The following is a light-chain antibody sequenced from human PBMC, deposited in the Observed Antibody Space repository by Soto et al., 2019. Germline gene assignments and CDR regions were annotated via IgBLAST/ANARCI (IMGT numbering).Light chain of an antibody. CDR2: GDY. Sequence: QSVLTQPPSASGTPGQRVTISCSGSPSNIGSNTVSWYQQFSGSAPRLIMYGDYRRPSGVPDRFSGSKSGASASLAISGLQSEDEADYYCAVWDDNLKGLFGGGTQLTVL. J-gene: IGLJ2*01. CDR3: AVWDDNLKGL. V-gene: IGLV1-44*01. CDR1: PSNIGSNT.